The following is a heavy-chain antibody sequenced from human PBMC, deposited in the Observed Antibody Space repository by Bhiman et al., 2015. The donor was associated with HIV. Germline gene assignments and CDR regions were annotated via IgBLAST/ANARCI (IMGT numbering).Heavy chain of an antibody. D-gene: IGHD6-6*01. CDR1: GFTFSDYY. Sequence: QVQLVESGGGLVKPGGSLRLSCAASGFTFSDYYMNWIRQAPGKGLEWLSYISSSGSAIYSADSVKGRFTISRDNAKNSLYLQMNSLRAEDTAVYYCARDGSIAARPGWSHRFDYWGQGTLVTVSS. CDR2: ISSSGSAI. J-gene: IGHJ4*02. V-gene: IGHV3-11*04. CDR3: ARDGSIAARPGWSHRFDY.